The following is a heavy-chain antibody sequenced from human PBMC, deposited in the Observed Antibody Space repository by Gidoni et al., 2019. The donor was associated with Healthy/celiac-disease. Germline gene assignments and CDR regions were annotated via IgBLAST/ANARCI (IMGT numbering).Heavy chain of an antibody. CDR3: ARGGGWYSGDYYYYGMDV. D-gene: IGHD6-19*01. CDR1: GRTFSSYT. V-gene: IGHV1-69*02. J-gene: IGHJ6*04. CDR2: IIPTLGIA. Sequence: GRTFSSYTISWVRQAPGQGLEWMGRIIPTLGIANYAQKFQGRVTITADKSTSTAYMELSSLRSEDTAVYYCARGGGWYSGDYYYYGMDVWGKGTTVTVSS.